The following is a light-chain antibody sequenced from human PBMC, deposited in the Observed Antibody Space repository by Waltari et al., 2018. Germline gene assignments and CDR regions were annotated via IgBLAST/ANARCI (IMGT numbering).Light chain of an antibody. CDR1: ENVKNY. CDR2: KTS. V-gene: IGKV1-39*01. J-gene: IGKJ3*01. Sequence: IQVTQSPSSLSASVGDRVTITCRASENVKNYLNWYQQKPGKAPKLLSYKTSTLHNWVLSRFSGSGSGTDYTFTISSLQSEDVATYYCQHIYGTPFTFGPGTKLHIK. CDR3: QHIYGTPFT.